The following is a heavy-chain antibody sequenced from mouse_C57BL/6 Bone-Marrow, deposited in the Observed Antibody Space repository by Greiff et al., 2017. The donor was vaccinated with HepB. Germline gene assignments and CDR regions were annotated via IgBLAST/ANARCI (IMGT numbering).Heavy chain of an antibody. CDR2: ISNGGGST. J-gene: IGHJ1*03. V-gene: IGHV5-12*01. CDR1: GFTFSDYY. CDR3: ARPYENAAGRGGFDV. Sequence: EVQLVESGGGLVQPGGSLKLSCAASGFTFSDYYMYWVRQTPEKRLEWVAYISNGGGSTYYPDTVKGRFTISRDNAKNTLYLQMSRLKSEDTAMYYCARPYENAAGRGGFDVWGTGTTVTVSS. D-gene: IGHD2-3*01.